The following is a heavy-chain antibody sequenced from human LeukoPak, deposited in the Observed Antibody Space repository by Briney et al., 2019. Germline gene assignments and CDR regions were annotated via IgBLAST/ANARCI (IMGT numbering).Heavy chain of an antibody. CDR3: ALWPSQKYYYYDSSGYDAFDI. CDR1: GFTFSSYG. J-gene: IGHJ3*02. Sequence: GRSLRLSCAASGFTFSSYGMHWVRQAPGKGLEWVAVIWYDGSNKYYADSVKGRFTISRDNSKNTLYLQMNSLRAEDTAVYYCALWPSQKYYYYDSSGYDAFDIWGQGTMVTVSS. V-gene: IGHV3-33*01. D-gene: IGHD3-22*01. CDR2: IWYDGSNK.